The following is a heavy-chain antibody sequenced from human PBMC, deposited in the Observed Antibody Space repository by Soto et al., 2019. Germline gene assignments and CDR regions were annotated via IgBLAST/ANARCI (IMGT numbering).Heavy chain of an antibody. D-gene: IGHD3-16*01. V-gene: IGHV1-69*06. CDR2: IIPISGSA. CDR1: GGSFSSYS. Sequence: QVQLAQSGAEVRKPGSSVKVSCEASGGSFSSYSITWVRQAPGQGLEWMGGIIPISGSANYAQQFQGRITTTADNSPNTVFMELTSLRSEDTALYFCATQQLRGREYFYFDPWGQGTLLTVSS. CDR3: ATQQLRGREYFYFDP. J-gene: IGHJ5*02.